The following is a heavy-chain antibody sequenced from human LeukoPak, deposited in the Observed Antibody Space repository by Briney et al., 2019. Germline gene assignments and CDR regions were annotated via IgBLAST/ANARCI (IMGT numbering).Heavy chain of an antibody. J-gene: IGHJ6*02. CDR3: ARDYGRSRDYGMDV. CDR1: GFTLSNYW. V-gene: IGHV3-74*01. CDR2: VNADGSSA. Sequence: GGSLRLSCAASGFTLSNYWMHWVRQAPGKGLVWVSRVNADGSSASYADSVKGRFTISRDNAKNTLYLQMNSLRAEDTAMYYCARDYGRSRDYGMDVWGQGTTVTVSS. D-gene: IGHD3-10*01.